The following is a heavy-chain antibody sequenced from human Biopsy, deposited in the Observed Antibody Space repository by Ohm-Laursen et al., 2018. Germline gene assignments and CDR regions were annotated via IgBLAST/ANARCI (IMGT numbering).Heavy chain of an antibody. D-gene: IGHD2-2*02. CDR3: AKGGYCTTSSCYMDLDY. V-gene: IGHV3-23*01. Sequence: SLRLSCSASGFTFSDCAMNWVRQAPGKGLEWVSTISGSGGNTYYADSVRGRFTVSRDGSKSTLYLQTSSLSAEDTAFYYCAKGGYCTTSSCYMDLDYWGQGTLVTVSS. CDR2: ISGSGGNT. J-gene: IGHJ4*02. CDR1: GFTFSDCA.